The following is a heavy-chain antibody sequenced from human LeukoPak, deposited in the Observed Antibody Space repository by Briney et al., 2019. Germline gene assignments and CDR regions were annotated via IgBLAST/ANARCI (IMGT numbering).Heavy chain of an antibody. CDR2: VHLSGRA. V-gene: IGHV4-4*02. Sequence: SETLSLTCGVSGGSISSTNWWTWVRQPPGEGLEWIGEVHLSGRANYNPSLESRVTMSVDMSENHISLKLTSVTAADTAVYYCAREGGPYRPLDYSGQGTLVTVSS. J-gene: IGHJ4*02. CDR3: AREGGPYRPLDY. CDR1: GGSISSTNW.